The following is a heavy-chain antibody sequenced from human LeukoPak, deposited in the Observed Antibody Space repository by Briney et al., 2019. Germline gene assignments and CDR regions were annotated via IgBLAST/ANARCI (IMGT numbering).Heavy chain of an antibody. CDR1: GFTFSSYG. J-gene: IGHJ4*02. CDR2: IWYDGSNK. Sequence: GGSLRLSCAASGFTFSSYGMHWVRQAPGKGLEWVALIWYDGSNKYYTDSVKGRLTISRDNSKDTLFLQMNSLRVEDTAVYYCAREGPRGNSQFDYWGQGTLVTVSP. CDR3: AREGPRGNSQFDY. V-gene: IGHV3-33*01. D-gene: IGHD2/OR15-2a*01.